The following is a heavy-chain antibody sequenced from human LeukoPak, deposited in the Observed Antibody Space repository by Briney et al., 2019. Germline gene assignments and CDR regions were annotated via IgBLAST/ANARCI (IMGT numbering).Heavy chain of an antibody. Sequence: GGSLRLSCAASGFTFSNYGMHWVRQAPGKGLYWVAFIRYDGSNYYADSVRGRFTISRDNSKNTLFLQMNSLRLEDTAVYYCAKENGFRELFDYWGQGTPVTVSS. J-gene: IGHJ4*02. CDR2: IRYDGSN. D-gene: IGHD2/OR15-2a*01. CDR3: AKENGFRELFDY. V-gene: IGHV3-30*02. CDR1: GFTFSNYG.